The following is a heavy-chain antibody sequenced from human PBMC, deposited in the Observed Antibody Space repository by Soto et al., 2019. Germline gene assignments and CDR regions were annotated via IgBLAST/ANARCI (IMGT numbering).Heavy chain of an antibody. CDR3: ARHVVATMAFFDY. CDR1: DGSISSSSYY. D-gene: IGHD5-12*01. CDR2: IYYTGST. J-gene: IGHJ4*02. V-gene: IGHV4-39*01. Sequence: QLQLQESGPGLVKPSETLSLTCTVSDGSISSSSYYWGWIRQPPGKGLEWIGSIYYTGSTYYNPSLKRRVTISVDMSKNQFSLKLSSVTAADTAVYFCARHVVATMAFFDYWGPGTPVTVSS.